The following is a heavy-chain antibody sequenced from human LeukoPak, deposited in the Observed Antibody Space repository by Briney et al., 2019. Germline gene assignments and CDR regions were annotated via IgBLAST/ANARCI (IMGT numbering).Heavy chain of an antibody. V-gene: IGHV4-59*01. CDR2: IYDGRSA. J-gene: IGHJ3*02. Sequence: SETLSLTCTVSGGSISSYYWSWIRQPPGKGLEWIGYIYDGRSASYNPSLKSRGNISLDTSKNQFSLKLTSVTAADTAVYYCARDLGYYYDSSDYEDGFDIWGQGTMVTVSS. CDR1: GGSISSYY. D-gene: IGHD3-22*01. CDR3: ARDLGYYYDSSDYEDGFDI.